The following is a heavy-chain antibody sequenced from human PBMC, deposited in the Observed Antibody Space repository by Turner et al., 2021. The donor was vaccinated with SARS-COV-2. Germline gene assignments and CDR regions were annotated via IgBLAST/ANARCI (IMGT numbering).Heavy chain of an antibody. Sequence: QVRLQESGPGLVKPSVTLSLTCSFSGDSFPPYYWTWIRQPPGKGLEWIGYVFHTGSTNYKPSLKTRVTISVDTSKSEFSLTMRSVTAADTAIYYCARQPVTKFWFFDIWGRGSLVTVSS. D-gene: IGHD4-17*01. V-gene: IGHV4-59*08. J-gene: IGHJ2*01. CDR1: GDSFPPYY. CDR3: ARQPVTKFWFFDI. CDR2: VFHTGST.